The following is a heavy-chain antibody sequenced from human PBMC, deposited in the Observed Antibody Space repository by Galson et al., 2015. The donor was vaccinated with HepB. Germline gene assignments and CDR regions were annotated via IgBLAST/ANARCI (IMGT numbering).Heavy chain of an antibody. CDR2: IRYDGSDK. D-gene: IGHD6-13*01. Sequence: SLRLSCAASGFTFSSYDMHWVRQAPGKGLEWVAFIRYDGSDKYYADSVKGRFTISRDNSKNTLYLQVSSLRAEETAVFYCAKAVDSRWFSHFYGIDVWGQGTTVTVSS. CDR1: GFTFSSYD. V-gene: IGHV3-30*02. J-gene: IGHJ6*02. CDR3: AKAVDSRWFSHFYGIDV.